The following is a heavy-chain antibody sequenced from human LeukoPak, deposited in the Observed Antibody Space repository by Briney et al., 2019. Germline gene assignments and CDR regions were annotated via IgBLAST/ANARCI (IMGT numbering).Heavy chain of an antibody. Sequence: ASVKVSCKASGYTFTSYGISWVRQAPGQGLEWMGGIIPIFGTANYAQKFQGRVTITADKSTSTAYMELSSLRSEDTAVYYCASLYSYGSHLDYWGQGTLVTVSS. J-gene: IGHJ4*02. V-gene: IGHV1-69*06. CDR1: GYTFTSYG. CDR3: ASLYSYGSHLDY. CDR2: IIPIFGTA. D-gene: IGHD5-18*01.